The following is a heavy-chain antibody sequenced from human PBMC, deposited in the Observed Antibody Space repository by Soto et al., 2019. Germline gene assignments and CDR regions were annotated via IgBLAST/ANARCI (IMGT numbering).Heavy chain of an antibody. CDR2: IYHSGST. D-gene: IGHD2-2*02. CDR3: ARDSDDGVPAAIGFFY. V-gene: IGHV4-4*02. J-gene: IGHJ4*02. Sequence: PSETLFLTCAVSGGSISSSNWWSWVRQPPGKGLEWIGEIYHSGSTNYNPSLKSRVTISVDKSKNQFSLKLSSVTAADTAVYYCARDSDDGVPAAIGFFYWGQGTLVTVSS. CDR1: GGSISSSNW.